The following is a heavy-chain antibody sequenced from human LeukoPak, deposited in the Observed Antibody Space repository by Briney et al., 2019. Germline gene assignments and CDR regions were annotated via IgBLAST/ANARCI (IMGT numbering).Heavy chain of an antibody. V-gene: IGHV3-33*06. CDR2: IWYDGSKK. CDR3: AKDGESYGSGSHY. CDR1: GFTFSSYG. D-gene: IGHD3-10*01. Sequence: PGGSLRLSCAASGFTFSSYGMHWVRQAPGKGLEWVAVIWYDGSKKYYADSVKGRSTISRDNSKNTLYLQMNSLRAEDTAVYYCAKDGESYGSGSHYWGQGTLVTVSS. J-gene: IGHJ4*02.